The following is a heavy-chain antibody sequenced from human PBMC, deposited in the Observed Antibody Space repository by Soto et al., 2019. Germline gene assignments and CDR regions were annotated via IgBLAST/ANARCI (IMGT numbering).Heavy chain of an antibody. Sequence: EVQLLESGGGLVQPGGSLRLSCGGSGFTFNSYAMTWVRQAPGKGLEWVAAISCSGGTKYYANSVKGRFTISRDQSKHTLYMQMNSLRAEDTAIYYCAKDRHYGSGTYSDSYLAYWGQGTLVTVSS. CDR2: ISCSGGTK. D-gene: IGHD3-10*01. V-gene: IGHV3-23*01. CDR3: AKDRHYGSGTYSDSYLAY. J-gene: IGHJ4*02. CDR1: GFTFNSYA.